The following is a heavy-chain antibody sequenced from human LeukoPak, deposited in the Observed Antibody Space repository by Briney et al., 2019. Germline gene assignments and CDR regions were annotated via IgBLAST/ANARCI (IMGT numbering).Heavy chain of an antibody. D-gene: IGHD6-19*01. CDR1: AFTFSSYG. V-gene: IGHV3-33*01. Sequence: GGSLRLSCTASAFTFSSYGMHWVRQAPGKGLEWVAVIWYDGSNKYYADSVKGRFTISRDNSKNTLYLQMNSLRAEDTAVYYCARERGSGWYYFDYWGQGTLVTVSS. CDR2: IWYDGSNK. J-gene: IGHJ4*02. CDR3: ARERGSGWYYFDY.